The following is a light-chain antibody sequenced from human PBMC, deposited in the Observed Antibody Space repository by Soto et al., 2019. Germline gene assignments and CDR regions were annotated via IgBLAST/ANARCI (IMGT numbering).Light chain of an antibody. J-gene: IGKJ4*01. CDR2: AAS. CDR3: QQYYSYPLT. CDR1: QGISSY. Sequence: QMTQSPSTLSASVGDRVTITCRASQGISSYLAWYQQKPGKAPKLLIYAASTLQSGVPSRFSGSGSGTDFTLTISCLQSEDFATYYCQQYYSYPLTFGGGTKVDIK. V-gene: IGKV1-8*01.